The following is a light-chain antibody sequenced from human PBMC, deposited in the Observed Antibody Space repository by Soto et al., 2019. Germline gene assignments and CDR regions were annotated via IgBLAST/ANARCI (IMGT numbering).Light chain of an antibody. CDR3: QQYETFSGT. J-gene: IGKJ1*01. CDR2: DAS. CDR1: QSVSSW. Sequence: DIRMTHSPSTLSAYEGDRVTITCRASQSVSSWLAWYQQKPGKAPKLLIYDASSRESGVPSRFSGSGSGTDFTLTITSLQPEDLATYYCQQYETFSGTFGPGTKVDIK. V-gene: IGKV1-5*01.